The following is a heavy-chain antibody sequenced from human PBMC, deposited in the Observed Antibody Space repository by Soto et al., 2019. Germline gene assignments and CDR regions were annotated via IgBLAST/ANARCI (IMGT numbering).Heavy chain of an antibody. J-gene: IGHJ6*02. D-gene: IGHD4-4*01. CDR2: INPNSGGT. Sequence: GASVKVSCKASGYTFTGYYMHWVRQAPGQGLEWMGWINPNSGGTNYAQKFQGWVTMTRDTSISTAYMELSRLRSDDTAVYYCARVSTVTTFSSGMGSDGMDVWGQGTTVTVSS. CDR1: GYTFTGYY. CDR3: ARVSTVTTFSSGMGSDGMDV. V-gene: IGHV1-2*04.